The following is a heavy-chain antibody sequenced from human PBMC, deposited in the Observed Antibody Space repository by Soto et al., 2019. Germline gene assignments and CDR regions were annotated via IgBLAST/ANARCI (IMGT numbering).Heavy chain of an antibody. CDR2: INPNSGGT. D-gene: IGHD3-16*01. CDR3: ARDDGVNDAFDI. J-gene: IGHJ3*02. Sequence: ASVKVSSKASGYTFTGYYMHWVRQAPGQGLEWMGWINPNSGGTNYAQKFQGWVTMTSDTSTSTAYMELSSLRSEDTAVYYCARDDGVNDAFDIWGKGTMVTVPS. V-gene: IGHV1-2*04. CDR1: GYTFTGYY.